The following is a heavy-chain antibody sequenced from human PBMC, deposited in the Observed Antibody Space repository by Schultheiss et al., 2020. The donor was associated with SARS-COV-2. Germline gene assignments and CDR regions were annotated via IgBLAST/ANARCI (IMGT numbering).Heavy chain of an antibody. V-gene: IGHV3-21*04. CDR3: ARNLRGYSGYNWFDP. CDR1: GFTFSSYS. Sequence: GGSLRLSCAASGFTFSSYSMNWVRQAPGKGLEWVSSISSSSSYIYYADSVKGRFTISRDNSKNTLYLQMNSLRAEDTAVYYCARNLRGYSGYNWFDPWGQGTLVTVSS. D-gene: IGHD5-12*01. J-gene: IGHJ5*02. CDR2: ISSSSSYI.